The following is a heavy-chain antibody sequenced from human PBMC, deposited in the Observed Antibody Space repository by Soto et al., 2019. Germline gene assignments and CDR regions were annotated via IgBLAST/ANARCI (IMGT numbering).Heavy chain of an antibody. Sequence: GESLKISCAASGFTFSSYAMSWVRQAPGKGLEWVSAISGSGGSTYYADSVKGRFTISRDNSKNTLYLQMNSLRAEDTAVYYCAKSSAPPKYYYDSSGYYYFDYWGQGTLVTVSS. D-gene: IGHD3-22*01. J-gene: IGHJ4*02. CDR2: ISGSGGST. CDR1: GFTFSSYA. V-gene: IGHV3-23*01. CDR3: AKSSAPPKYYYDSSGYYYFDY.